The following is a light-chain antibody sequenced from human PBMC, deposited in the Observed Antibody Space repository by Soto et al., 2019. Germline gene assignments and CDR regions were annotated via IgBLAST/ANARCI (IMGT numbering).Light chain of an antibody. V-gene: IGKV1-5*01. J-gene: IGKJ1*01. Sequence: IQMTHSPSTLSASVGDRVTITCRASQSISHRLAWYQQKPGKAPKLLIYDVSNLESGFPSRFSGSGSGTEFNFTISSLQPDDFATYYCQQYNSYSWKFGQGTKVDI. CDR3: QQYNSYSWK. CDR1: QSISHR. CDR2: DVS.